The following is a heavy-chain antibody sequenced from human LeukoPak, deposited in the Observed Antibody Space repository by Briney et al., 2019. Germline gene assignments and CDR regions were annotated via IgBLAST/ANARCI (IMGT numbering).Heavy chain of an antibody. V-gene: IGHV4-34*01. CDR1: GGSFSGYY. Sequence: SETLSLTCAVYGGSFSGYYWSWIRQPPGKGLEWIGEINHSGSTNYNPSLKSRVTISVDTSKNQFSLKLSSVTAADTAVYYCARVGSSYGVYYYYMDVWGKGTTVTISS. J-gene: IGHJ6*03. D-gene: IGHD5-18*01. CDR2: INHSGST. CDR3: ARVGSSYGVYYYYMDV.